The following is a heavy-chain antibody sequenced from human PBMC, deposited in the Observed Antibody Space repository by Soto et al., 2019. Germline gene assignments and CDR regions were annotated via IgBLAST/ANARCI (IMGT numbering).Heavy chain of an antibody. D-gene: IGHD6-19*01. CDR1: GGSISSGGYS. CDR3: ARRTSGWEAAFDY. CDR2: IYHSGST. V-gene: IGHV4-30-2*01. J-gene: IGHJ4*02. Sequence: LSLTCAVSGGSISSGGYSWSWIRQPPGKGLEWIGYIYHSGSTYYNPSLKSRVTISVDRSKNQFSLKLSSVTAADTAVYYCARRTSGWEAAFDYWGQGTLVTVSS.